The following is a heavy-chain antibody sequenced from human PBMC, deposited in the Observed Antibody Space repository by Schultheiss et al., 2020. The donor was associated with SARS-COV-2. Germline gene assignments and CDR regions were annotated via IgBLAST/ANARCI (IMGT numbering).Heavy chain of an antibody. CDR1: GGSLSEYF. CDR2: IYYNGST. CDR3: ARVRRSGYYYYYGMDV. J-gene: IGHJ6*02. Sequence: SETLSLTCTVSGGSLSEYFWSWIRQPPGERLEWIGYIYYNGSTNYNPSLKSRVTISVDTSKNQFSLKLSSVTAADTAVYYCARVRRSGYYYYYGMDVWGQGTTVTVSS. V-gene: IGHV4-59*01. D-gene: IGHD3-3*01.